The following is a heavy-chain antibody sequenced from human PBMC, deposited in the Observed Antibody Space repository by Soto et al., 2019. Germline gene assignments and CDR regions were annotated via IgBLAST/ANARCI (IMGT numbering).Heavy chain of an antibody. J-gene: IGHJ6*01. Sequence: SETLSLTCTASGLSIGSGGYYWSWIRQHPGKGMEWIGYIYYSGSTYYHPSLKSRVTISVDTSKNQFSLKLSSVTDADTAVYYCARVKDYNDSSGPTNYGMDDWGQGTTVSVTS. CDR2: IYYSGST. D-gene: IGHD3-22*01. CDR1: GLSIGSGGYY. V-gene: IGHV4-31*03. CDR3: ARVKDYNDSSGPTNYGMDD.